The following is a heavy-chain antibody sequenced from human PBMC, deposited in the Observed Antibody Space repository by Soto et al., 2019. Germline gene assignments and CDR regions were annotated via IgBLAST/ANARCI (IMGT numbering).Heavy chain of an antibody. D-gene: IGHD3-3*01. J-gene: IGHJ4*02. CDR2: IYYSGST. V-gene: IGHV4-39*01. CDR1: GGSISSSSYY. CDR3: ARHYDFWSGYYDY. Sequence: SETLSLTCTVSGGSISSSSYYWGWIRQPPGKGLEWIGSIYYSGSTYYNPSLKSRVTISVDTSKNHFSLKLSSVTAADMAVYYCARHYDFWSGYYDYWGQGTLVTVSS.